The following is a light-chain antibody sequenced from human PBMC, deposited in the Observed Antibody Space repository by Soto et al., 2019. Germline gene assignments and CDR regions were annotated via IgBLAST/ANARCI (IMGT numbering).Light chain of an antibody. V-gene: IGKV1-33*01. CDR2: DAS. CDR3: QQYDNLPRAT. Sequence: DIQMTQSPSSLSASVGDRGTITCQATEDINNYLIWYQQKPGRAPKLLIYDASTLETGGLSRFSGSGSGTDFFLTLTTLQPEDTVTYYCQQYDNLPRATFGPGTKVEIK. J-gene: IGKJ3*01. CDR1: EDINNY.